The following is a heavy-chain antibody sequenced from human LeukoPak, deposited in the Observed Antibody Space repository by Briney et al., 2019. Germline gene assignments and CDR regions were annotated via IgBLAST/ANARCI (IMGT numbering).Heavy chain of an antibody. CDR1: GYSFTAHW. J-gene: IGHJ5*02. CDR2: IYPGDSDA. D-gene: IGHD2-2*01. V-gene: IGHV5-51*01. Sequence: GESLKISCKGSGYSFTAHWIALVRQVPGKGLEWRGIIYPGDSDARYSPSFQGQVTISVDKSISTAYLHWSSLKASDTAMYFCARRASARGPPPNDFIYDTWGQGTLVTVSS. CDR3: ARRASARGPPPNDFIYDT.